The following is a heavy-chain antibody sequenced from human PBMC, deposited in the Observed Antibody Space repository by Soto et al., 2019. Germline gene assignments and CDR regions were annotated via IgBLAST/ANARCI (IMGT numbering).Heavy chain of an antibody. J-gene: IGHJ4*02. V-gene: IGHV3-23*01. CDR2: ITAGGYST. CDR1: GLTFGSYA. D-gene: IGHD6-13*01. Sequence: PGGSLRLSCAASGLTFGSYAMSWVRQAPGKGLEWVSSITAGGYSTYYADSVKGRFTISRDNSKNTLHLQMNILRAEDTAVYYCAKGAASVYHFDYWGQGTLVTVSS. CDR3: AKGAASVYHFDY.